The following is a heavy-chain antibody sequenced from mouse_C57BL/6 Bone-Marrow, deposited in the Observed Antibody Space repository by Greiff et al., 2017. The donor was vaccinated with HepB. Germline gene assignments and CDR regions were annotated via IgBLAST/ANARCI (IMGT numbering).Heavy chain of an antibody. CDR1: GYTFTSYW. D-gene: IGHD1-1*01. CDR3: ARDYYGSSPFAY. Sequence: VQLQQPGAELVKPGASVKMSCKASGYTFTSYWITWVKQRPGQGLEWIGDIYPGSGSTNYNEKFKSKATLTVDTSSSTAYMQLSSLTSEDSAVYYCARDYYGSSPFAYWGQGTRVTVSA. V-gene: IGHV1-55*01. J-gene: IGHJ3*01. CDR2: IYPGSGST.